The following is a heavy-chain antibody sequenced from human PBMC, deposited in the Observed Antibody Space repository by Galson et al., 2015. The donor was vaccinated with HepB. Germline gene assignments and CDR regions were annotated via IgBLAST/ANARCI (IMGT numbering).Heavy chain of an antibody. D-gene: IGHD3-22*01. J-gene: IGHJ4*02. V-gene: IGHV4-59*01. CDR2: INYLGRV. CDR1: GGSIGLYY. CDR3: ARGHYYDSSGSPYFFDY. Sequence: SETLSLTCSVSGGSIGLYYWSWIRQPPGKRLEWIGYINYLGRVGYSSSLKSRVTISLDTSKKQFSLKLSSLTAADTAVYYCARGHYYDSSGSPYFFDYWGLGTLVTVSS.